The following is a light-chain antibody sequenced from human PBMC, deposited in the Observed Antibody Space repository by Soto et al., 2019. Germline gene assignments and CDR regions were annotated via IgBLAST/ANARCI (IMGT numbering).Light chain of an antibody. V-gene: IGKV3-11*01. CDR1: QSVSVY. CDR3: QQRSNWLFT. J-gene: IGKJ3*01. CDR2: DAS. Sequence: EIVLTQSPATLSLSPGERATLSCRASQSVSVYLGWYQKQHGQAPRPLIYDASNMATRIPSRFSGSGSWTDIHLTISSLELEDSAVYYCQQRSNWLFTFGPGTKVDIK.